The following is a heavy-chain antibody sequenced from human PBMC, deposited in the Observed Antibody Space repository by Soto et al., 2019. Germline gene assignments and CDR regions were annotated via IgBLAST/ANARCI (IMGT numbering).Heavy chain of an antibody. Sequence: SETLSLTCTVSGGSINSGGYSWTWIRQPPGKGLEWIGFIYHTGTTYYNPSLKSRVTISVDRSKNQFSLKLNSVTAADTAVYYCARARQYYDCELDPWGQGTLVTVSS. J-gene: IGHJ5*02. CDR2: IYHTGTT. CDR1: GGSINSGGYS. V-gene: IGHV4-30-2*01. CDR3: ARARQYYDCELDP. D-gene: IGHD3-22*01.